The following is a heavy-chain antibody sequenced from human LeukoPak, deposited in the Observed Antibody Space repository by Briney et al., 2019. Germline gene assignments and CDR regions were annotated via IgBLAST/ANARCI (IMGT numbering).Heavy chain of an antibody. CDR3: ARGRDTYYYDSSGPVGY. V-gene: IGHV1-69*06. CDR2: IIPMIGTA. D-gene: IGHD3-22*01. Sequence: GASVKVSCKASDYTFTSYVISWVRQAPGQGLEWMGGIIPMIGTANYAQKFQDRVTITADKSTSTVYMEVSSLRSEDTAVYYCARGRDTYYYDSSGPVGYWGQGTLVTVSS. J-gene: IGHJ4*02. CDR1: DYTFTSYV.